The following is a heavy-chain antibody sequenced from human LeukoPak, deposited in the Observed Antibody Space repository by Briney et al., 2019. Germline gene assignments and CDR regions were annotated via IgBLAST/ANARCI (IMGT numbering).Heavy chain of an antibody. V-gene: IGHV3-7*01. Sequence: PGGSLRLSCAASGFTFSSYWMSWVRQAPGKGLEWVANIKQDGSEKYYVDSVKGRFTISRDNAKNSLYLQMNSLRAEDTAVYYCARGWDTAIRNGGYYYDSSGYPSFDYWGQGTLVTVSS. D-gene: IGHD3-22*01. CDR3: ARGWDTAIRNGGYYYDSSGYPSFDY. J-gene: IGHJ4*02. CDR2: IKQDGSEK. CDR1: GFTFSSYW.